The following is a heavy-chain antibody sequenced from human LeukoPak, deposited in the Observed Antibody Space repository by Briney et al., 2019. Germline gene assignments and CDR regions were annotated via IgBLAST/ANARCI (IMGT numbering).Heavy chain of an antibody. CDR3: AKGLPGADQRGYFDY. V-gene: IGHV3-30*18. Sequence: PGGSLRLSCTASGFTFSGYGMHWVRQAPGKGLEWVAVISNDGNNKYYADSVKGRFTISRDNSKSTLYLQMNSLRAEDTAVYYCAKGLPGADQRGYFDYWGQGTLVTVSS. CDR1: GFTFSGYG. D-gene: IGHD3-10*01. CDR2: ISNDGNNK. J-gene: IGHJ4*02.